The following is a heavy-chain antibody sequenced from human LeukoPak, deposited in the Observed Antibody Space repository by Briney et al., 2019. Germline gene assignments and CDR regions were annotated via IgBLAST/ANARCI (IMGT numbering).Heavy chain of an antibody. CDR1: GFTFSSYA. D-gene: IGHD6-19*01. V-gene: IGHV3-23*01. CDR2: ISGSGGST. CDR3: AGGSGWFYYFDY. J-gene: IGHJ4*02. Sequence: PGGSLRLSCAASGFTFSSYAMSWVRQAPGKGLEWVSAISGSGGSTYYADSVKGRFTISRDNSKNTLYLQMNSLGAEDTAVYYCAGGSGWFYYFDYWGQGTLATVSS.